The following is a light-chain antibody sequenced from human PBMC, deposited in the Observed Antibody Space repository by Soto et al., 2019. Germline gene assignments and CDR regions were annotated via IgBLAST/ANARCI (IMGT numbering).Light chain of an antibody. J-gene: IGLJ3*02. CDR1: DSNIGRNT. Sequence: QSVLTQPPSASGTPGQRVTISCSGSDSNIGRNTVNWYQHLPGTAPKLVIFSHNKRPSGVPDRFSGSTSGTSASLAISDLQSEDEAYYCSSGDDSRTGVVFGGGTQLTVL. V-gene: IGLV1-44*01. CDR2: SHN. CDR3: SSGDDSRTGVV.